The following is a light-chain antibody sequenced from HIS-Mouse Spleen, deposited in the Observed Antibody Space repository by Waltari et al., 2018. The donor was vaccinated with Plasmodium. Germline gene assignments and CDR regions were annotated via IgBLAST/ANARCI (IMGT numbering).Light chain of an antibody. Sequence: SYELTQPPSVSVSPGQTARITCSGDALPKKSAYWYQQKSGQAPVLVIYEDSKRPSGIPERFSGSSSGTMATLTISGAQVEDEADYYCQAWDSSTVVFGGGTKLTVL. CDR3: QAWDSSTVV. CDR2: EDS. J-gene: IGLJ2*01. CDR1: ALPKKS. V-gene: IGLV3-10*01.